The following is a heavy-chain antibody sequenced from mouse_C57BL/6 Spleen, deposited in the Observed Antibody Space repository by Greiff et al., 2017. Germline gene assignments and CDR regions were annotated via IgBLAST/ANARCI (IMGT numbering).Heavy chain of an antibody. CDR1: GYTFTNYW. CDR3: AREVTTGYYFDY. CDR2: IYPGGGYT. J-gene: IGHJ2*01. V-gene: IGHV1-63*01. Sequence: VQGVESGAELVRPGTSVKMSCKASGYTFTNYWIGWAKQRPGHGLEWIGDIYPGGGYTNYNEKFKGKATLTADKSSSTAYMQFSSLTSEDSAIYYCAREVTTGYYFDYWGQGTTLTVSS. D-gene: IGHD2-2*01.